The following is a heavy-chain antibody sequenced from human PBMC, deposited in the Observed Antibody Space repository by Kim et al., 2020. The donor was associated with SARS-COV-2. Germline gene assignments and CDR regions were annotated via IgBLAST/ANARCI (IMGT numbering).Heavy chain of an antibody. CDR3: TRAANAGYDYMFDY. V-gene: IGHV4-4*02. D-gene: IGHD5-12*01. Sequence: YNPSLECRVTMSIDKSKNHFSLKVSSVTAADTAVYYCTRAANAGYDYMFDYWGQGIMVTVSS. J-gene: IGHJ4*01.